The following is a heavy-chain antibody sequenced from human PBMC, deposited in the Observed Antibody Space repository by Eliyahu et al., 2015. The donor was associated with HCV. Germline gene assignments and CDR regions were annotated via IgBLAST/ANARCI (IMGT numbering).Heavy chain of an antibody. J-gene: IGHJ4*02. Sequence: QVQLVESGGGVVQPGRSLRLSCAASGFTFSSYAMHWVRQAPGKGLEWVAVISYDGSNKYYADSVKGRFTISRDNSKNTLYLQMNSLRAEDTAVYYCARVGAAAGSSWDYWGQGTLVTVSS. CDR1: GFTFSSYA. CDR2: ISYDGSNK. CDR3: ARVGAAAGSSWDY. V-gene: IGHV3-30-3*01. D-gene: IGHD6-13*01.